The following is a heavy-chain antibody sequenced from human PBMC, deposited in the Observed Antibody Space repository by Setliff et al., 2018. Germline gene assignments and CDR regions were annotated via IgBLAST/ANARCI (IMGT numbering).Heavy chain of an antibody. CDR3: ASPRLSYYDNGAFPSDAFDL. CDR2: INHSGST. J-gene: IGHJ3*01. Sequence: SETLSLTCAVFGGSFSTYYWNWIRQPPGKGLEWIGEINHSGSTNYNPSLKSRVTISVDTSKNQFSLKLRSVTAADTAVYYCASPRLSYYDNGAFPSDAFDLWGQGTMVTVSS. CDR1: GGSFSTYY. V-gene: IGHV4-34*01. D-gene: IGHD3-22*01.